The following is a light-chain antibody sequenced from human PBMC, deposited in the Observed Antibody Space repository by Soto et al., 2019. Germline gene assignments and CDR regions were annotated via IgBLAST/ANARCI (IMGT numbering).Light chain of an antibody. Sequence: QSALTQPASVSGSPGQSSTISCTGTSSDVGGYNYVSLYQQHPGKAPKLMIYDGSNRPSGVSNRFSGSKSGNTASLTISGLQAEDEADYYCSSYTSSSTLVVFGGGTKLTVL. CDR2: DGS. V-gene: IGLV2-14*01. J-gene: IGLJ2*01. CDR3: SSYTSSSTLVV. CDR1: SSDVGGYNY.